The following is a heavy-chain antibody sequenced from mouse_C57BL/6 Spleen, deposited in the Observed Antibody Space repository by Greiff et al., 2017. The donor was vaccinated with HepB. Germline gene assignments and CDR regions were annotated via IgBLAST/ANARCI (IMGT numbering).Heavy chain of an antibody. D-gene: IGHD2-10*01. CDR1: GYTFTSYW. V-gene: IGHV1-64*01. CDR3: ARGGILPGYMDY. Sequence: QVQLQQPGAELVKPGASVKLSCKASGYTFTSYWMHWVKQRPGQGLEWIGMIHPNSGSTNYNEKFKSKATLTVDKSSSTAYMQLSSLTSEDSAVYYCARGGILPGYMDYWGQGTSVTVSS. CDR2: IHPNSGST. J-gene: IGHJ4*01.